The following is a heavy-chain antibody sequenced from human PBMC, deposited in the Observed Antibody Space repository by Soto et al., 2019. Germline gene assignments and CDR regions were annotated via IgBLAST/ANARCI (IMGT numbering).Heavy chain of an antibody. CDR3: ARGVALTVRPAANWFDP. J-gene: IGHJ5*02. Sequence: QVQLVQSGAEVKKPGASVKVSCKASGYTFTGYYMHWVRQAPGQGLEWMGWINPNSGGTNYAQKFQGWVTMTRDTSISTAYMELSRLRSDDTAVYYCARGVALTVRPAANWFDPWGQGTLVTVSS. CDR2: INPNSGGT. D-gene: IGHD4-17*01. V-gene: IGHV1-2*04. CDR1: GYTFTGYY.